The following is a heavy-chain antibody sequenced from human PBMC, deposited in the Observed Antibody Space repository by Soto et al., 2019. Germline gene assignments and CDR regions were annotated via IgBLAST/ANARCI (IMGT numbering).Heavy chain of an antibody. CDR1: EYRFSSYW. J-gene: IGHJ6*02. CDR2: IDPSDSYI. CDR3: ARLDYPYLSPRYGMDV. D-gene: IGHD1-1*01. Sequence: GESLKISCKASEYRFSSYWISWVRQMPGKGLEWMGRIDPSDSYISYSPSFQGHVTISADKSISTAYLQWSSLKASDTAMYYCARLDYPYLSPRYGMDVWGQGTTVTVSS. V-gene: IGHV5-10-1*01.